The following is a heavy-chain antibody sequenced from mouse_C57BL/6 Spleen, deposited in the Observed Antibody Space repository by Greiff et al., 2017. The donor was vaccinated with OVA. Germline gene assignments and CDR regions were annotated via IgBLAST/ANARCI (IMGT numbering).Heavy chain of an antibody. CDR2: ISSGSSTI. J-gene: IGHJ1*03. V-gene: IGHV5-17*01. CDR1: GFTFSDYG. CDR3: ARVLRWYFDV. Sequence: EVNVVEPGGGLVKPGGSLKLSCAASGFTFSDYGMHWVRQAPEKGLEWVAYISSGSSTIYYADTVKGRFTISRDNAKNTLFLQMTSLRSEDTAMYYCARVLRWYFDVWGTGTTVTVSS. D-gene: IGHD1-1*01.